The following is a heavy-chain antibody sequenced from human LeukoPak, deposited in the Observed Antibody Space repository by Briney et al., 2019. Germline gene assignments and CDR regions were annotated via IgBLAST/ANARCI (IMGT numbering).Heavy chain of an antibody. CDR1: GYTFTSYG. CDR2: ISAYNGNT. Sequence: ASVKVSCKTSGYTFTSYGISWVRQAPGQGLEWMGWISAYNGNTNYAQKLQGRVTMTTDTSTSTAYMELRSLRSDDTAVYYGARAVTGSGWSMDYYYYYGMDVWGQGTTVTVSS. V-gene: IGHV1-18*01. D-gene: IGHD6-19*01. CDR3: ARAVTGSGWSMDYYYYYGMDV. J-gene: IGHJ6*02.